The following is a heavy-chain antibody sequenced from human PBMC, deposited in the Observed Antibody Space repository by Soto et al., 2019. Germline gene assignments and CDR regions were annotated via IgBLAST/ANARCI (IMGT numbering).Heavy chain of an antibody. CDR3: AREVDSGLLWFDNADS. CDR2: IWYDGVNK. Sequence: QVQLVESGGGVAQPGRSLRLSCAASGFIFRSYGMHWVRQAPGKGLEWVAFIWYDGVNKYYADSVKGRFTISRDNSKNTLYLQMNSLRAEDTAVYHCAREVDSGLLWFDNADSWGQGTLVTVSS. D-gene: IGHD3-10*01. CDR1: GFIFRSYG. V-gene: IGHV3-33*01. J-gene: IGHJ5*01.